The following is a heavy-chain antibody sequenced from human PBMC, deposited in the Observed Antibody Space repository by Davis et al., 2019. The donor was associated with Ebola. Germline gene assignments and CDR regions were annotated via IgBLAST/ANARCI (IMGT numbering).Heavy chain of an antibody. D-gene: IGHD6-19*01. CDR1: GYTFTNYG. Sequence: ASVKVSCKASGYTFTNYGITWVRQAPGQRLEWMGWVHGGNGNTKYSQRFQGRVTITTDTSASTAYLDLSSLRSDDTAVFYCARATFGYNSGWYADYWGQGTLVTVSS. V-gene: IGHV1-3*01. CDR2: VHGGNGNT. CDR3: ARATFGYNSGWYADY. J-gene: IGHJ4*02.